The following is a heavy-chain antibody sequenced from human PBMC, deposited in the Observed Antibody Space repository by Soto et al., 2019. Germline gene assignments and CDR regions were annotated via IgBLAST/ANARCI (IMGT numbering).Heavy chain of an antibody. CDR2: MNPNSGNT. CDR3: AKSLYCGGDCSDAFDI. J-gene: IGHJ3*02. D-gene: IGHD2-21*02. V-gene: IGHV1-8*01. CDR1: GYTFTSYD. Sequence: WASVKVSWKASGYTFTSYDINWVRQATGQGLEWMGWMNPNSGNTGYAQKFQGRVTMTRNTSISTAYMELSSLRSEDTAVYYCAKSLYCGGDCSDAFDIWGQGTMVTVSS.